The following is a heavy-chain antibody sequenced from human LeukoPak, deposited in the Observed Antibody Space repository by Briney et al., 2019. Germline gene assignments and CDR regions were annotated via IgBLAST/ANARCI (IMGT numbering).Heavy chain of an antibody. CDR2: ISYDGSNK. CDR3: ARDNDFWSGINYFDC. J-gene: IGHJ4*02. V-gene: IGHV3-30*04. Sequence: GRSPRLSCAASGFTFSSYAMHWVRQAPGKGLEGVAGISYDGSNKDYADSVKGRFTISRDNSKNTLYLQMNSLRAEDTAVYYCARDNDFWSGINYFDCWGQGTLVTVSS. CDR1: GFTFSSYA. D-gene: IGHD3-3*01.